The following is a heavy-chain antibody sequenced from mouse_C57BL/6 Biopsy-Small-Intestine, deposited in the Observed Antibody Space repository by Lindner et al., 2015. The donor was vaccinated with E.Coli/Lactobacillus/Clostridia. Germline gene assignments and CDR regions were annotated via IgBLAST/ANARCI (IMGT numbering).Heavy chain of an antibody. J-gene: IGHJ4*01. CDR2: ISSGGSYT. CDR1: GFTFSSYG. D-gene: IGHD1-1*01. CDR3: ARHNNGRPPYYAMDY. Sequence: VQLQESGGDLVKPGGSLKLSCAASGFTFSSYGMSWVRQTPDKRLEWVATISSGGSYTYYPDSVKGRFTISRDNAKNTLYLQMSSLKSEDTAMYYCARHNNGRPPYYAMDYWGQGTSVTVSS. V-gene: IGHV5-6*01.